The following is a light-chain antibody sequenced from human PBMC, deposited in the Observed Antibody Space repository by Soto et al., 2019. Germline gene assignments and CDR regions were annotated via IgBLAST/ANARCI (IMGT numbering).Light chain of an antibody. CDR2: GAS. V-gene: IGKV3-20*01. CDR1: QRVSSTY. J-gene: IGKJ3*01. CDR3: QQYGSSPPGFA. Sequence: EVVLTQSPDTLSLFPGERATLSCRASQRVSSTYFAWYRQKPGQPPSLLIYGASNRATGVPDRFSGIGSGTAFTSTISRLDPEDFAVYYCQQYGSSPPGFAFGPGTTVEIK.